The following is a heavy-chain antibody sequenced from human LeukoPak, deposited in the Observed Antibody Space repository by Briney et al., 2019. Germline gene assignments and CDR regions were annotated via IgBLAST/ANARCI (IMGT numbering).Heavy chain of an antibody. Sequence: GGSLRLSCAASGFTVSSNYMSCVRQAPGKGLEWVSIIYSGGTTDYSDSVKGRFTISRDNSKNTLYLQMNSLRAEDTFVSYCARAGYSGYDRHFDYWGQGTLVTV. CDR2: IYSGGTT. D-gene: IGHD5-12*01. J-gene: IGHJ4*02. CDR3: ARAGYSGYDRHFDY. CDR1: GFTVSSNY. V-gene: IGHV3-53*01.